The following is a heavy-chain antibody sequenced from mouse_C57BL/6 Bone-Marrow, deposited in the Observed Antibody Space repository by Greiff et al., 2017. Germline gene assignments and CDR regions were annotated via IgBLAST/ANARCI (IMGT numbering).Heavy chain of an antibody. J-gene: IGHJ2*01. CDR1: GYTFTSYW. D-gene: IGHD2-13*01. CDR3: ARRLLYFDY. Sequence: QVQLQQPGAELVKPGASVKLSCKASGYTFTSYWMQWVKQRPGQSLEWIGEIDPSDSYTNYNQKFKGKATLTVDTSSSTAYMQLSSLTSEDSAVYYCARRLLYFDYWGQGTTLTVSS. V-gene: IGHV1-50*01. CDR2: IDPSDSYT.